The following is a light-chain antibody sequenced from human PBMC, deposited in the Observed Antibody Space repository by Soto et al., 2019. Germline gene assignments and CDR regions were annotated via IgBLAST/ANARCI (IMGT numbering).Light chain of an antibody. J-gene: IGLJ2*01. Sequence: QSALTQPASVSGSPGQSISISCTGTSSDVGIYDYVSWYQHHPGKAPKLMVYEVTNRPSGVSDRFSGSKSGNTASLTISGLQTEDEADYYCSSYTSIITVVFGGGTKLTVL. CDR1: SSDVGIYDY. CDR3: SSYTSIITVV. V-gene: IGLV2-14*01. CDR2: EVT.